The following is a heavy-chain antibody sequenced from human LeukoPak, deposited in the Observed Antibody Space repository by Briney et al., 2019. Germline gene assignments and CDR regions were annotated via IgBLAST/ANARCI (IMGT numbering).Heavy chain of an antibody. CDR2: ISAYNGNT. CDR1: GYTFTSYG. V-gene: IGHV1-18*01. D-gene: IGHD3-22*01. CDR3: ARGGRYDSSGYFDY. Sequence: VASVTVSCKASGYTFTSYGISWVRQAHGQGLEWMGWISAYNGNTNYAQKLQGRVTMTTDTSTSTAYMELRSLRSDDTAVYYCARGGRYDSSGYFDYWGQGTLVTVSS. J-gene: IGHJ4*02.